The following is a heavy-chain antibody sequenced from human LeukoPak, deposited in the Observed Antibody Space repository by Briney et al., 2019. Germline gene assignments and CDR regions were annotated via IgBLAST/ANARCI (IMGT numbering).Heavy chain of an antibody. CDR1: GYTFTSYD. CDR3: ARGYATKAEKGPLEWLLIRGNYYYGMDV. J-gene: IGHJ6*02. D-gene: IGHD3-3*01. CDR2: MNPNSGNT. Sequence: GASVKVSCKASGYTFTSYDINWVRQATGQGLEWMGWMNPNSGNTGYAQKFQGRVTMTRNTSISTAYMELSSLRSEDTAVYYCARGYATKAEKGPLEWLLIRGNYYYGMDVWGQGTTVTVSS. V-gene: IGHV1-8*01.